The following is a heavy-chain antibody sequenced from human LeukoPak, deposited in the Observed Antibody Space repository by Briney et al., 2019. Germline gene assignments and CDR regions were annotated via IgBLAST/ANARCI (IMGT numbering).Heavy chain of an antibody. Sequence: GGSLRLSCAASGFTFSDYYMSWVRQAPGRGLEWVSYISLSGSTVYYADSVKGRFTISRDNAKNSLYLQMNSLRAEDTAVYYCARDFTHTAVVIYYYGLDVWGQGTTVTVSS. CDR2: ISLSGSTV. CDR1: GFTFSDYY. J-gene: IGHJ6*02. D-gene: IGHD5-18*01. CDR3: ARDFTHTAVVIYYYGLDV. V-gene: IGHV3-11*01.